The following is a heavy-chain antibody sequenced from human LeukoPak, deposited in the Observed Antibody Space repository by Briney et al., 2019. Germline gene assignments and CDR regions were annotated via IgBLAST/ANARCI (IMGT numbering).Heavy chain of an antibody. V-gene: IGHV3-21*01. J-gene: IGHJ4*02. CDR3: VRGPDYYAGIGHYSVY. Sequence: GGSLRLSCAASGFTFSSYSMNWVRQAPGKGLEWVSSISSSSTYIYYTDSVKGRFTVSRDNAKNSLYLQMNSLRAEDTAVYYCVRGPDYYAGIGHYSVYWGQGTLVTVSS. CDR1: GFTFSSYS. D-gene: IGHD3-22*01. CDR2: ISSSSTYI.